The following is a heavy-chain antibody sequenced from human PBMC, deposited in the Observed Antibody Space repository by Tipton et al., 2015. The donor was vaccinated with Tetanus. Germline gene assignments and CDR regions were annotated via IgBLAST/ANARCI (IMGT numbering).Heavy chain of an antibody. V-gene: IGHV1-2*04. CDR1: GYTFTGYY. Sequence: QLVQSGAEVKKPGASVKVSCKASGYTFTGYYMHWVRQAPGQGLEWMGWINPNSGGTNYAQKFQGWVTMTRETSISTAHMELSRLRSDDTAVYYCARYYYDSSGLYWYFDLWGRGTLVTVSS. CDR3: ARYYYDSSGLYWYFDL. CDR2: INPNSGGT. J-gene: IGHJ2*01. D-gene: IGHD3-22*01.